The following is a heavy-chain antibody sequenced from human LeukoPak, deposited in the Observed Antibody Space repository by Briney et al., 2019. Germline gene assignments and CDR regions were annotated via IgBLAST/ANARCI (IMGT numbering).Heavy chain of an antibody. D-gene: IGHD7-27*01. CDR2: ISSDRRNI. CDR1: GFTFSNYG. CDR3: ARDLNWAFDY. J-gene: IGHJ4*02. Sequence: GGSLRLSCAASGFTFSNYGKKWVRQAPGKGLEWVSYISSDRRNIYYADSVKGRFTISRDNAEKSLYLQMNSLRAEDTAVYYCARDLNWAFDYWGQGNLVTVSS. V-gene: IGHV3-48*01.